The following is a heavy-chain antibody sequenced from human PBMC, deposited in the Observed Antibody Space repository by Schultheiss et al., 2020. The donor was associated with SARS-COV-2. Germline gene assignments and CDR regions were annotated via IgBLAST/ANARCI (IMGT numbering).Heavy chain of an antibody. J-gene: IGHJ4*02. D-gene: IGHD1-26*01. CDR2: ISGSGGST. V-gene: IGHV3-23*01. CDR3: ARDISIGGSYVPFDY. CDR1: GFTFSRSV. Sequence: GESLKISCAASGFTFSRSVMSWIRQAPGKGLEWVSAISGSGGSTYYADSVKGRFTISRDNSKNTLYLQLNSLRAEDTSVYYCARDISIGGSYVPFDYWGQGTLVTVSS.